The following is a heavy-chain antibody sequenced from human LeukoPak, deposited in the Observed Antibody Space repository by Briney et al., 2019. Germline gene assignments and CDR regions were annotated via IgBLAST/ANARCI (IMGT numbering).Heavy chain of an antibody. V-gene: IGHV4-39*02. CDR3: ARDLDYKLDY. D-gene: IGHD4/OR15-4a*01. CDR2: IYYIGST. CDR1: GVSISSSSYY. J-gene: IGHJ4*02. Sequence: SETLSLTCAVSGVSISSSSYYWGWIRQPPGKGLEWIGSIYYIGSTYYNPSLKSRVTISLDTSKNQFSLKLSSVTAADTAVYYCARDLDYKLDYWGQGTLVTVSS.